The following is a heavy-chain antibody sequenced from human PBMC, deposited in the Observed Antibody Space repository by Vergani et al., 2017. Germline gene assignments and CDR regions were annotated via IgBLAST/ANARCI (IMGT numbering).Heavy chain of an antibody. Sequence: EVQVVETGGGLVQPGGSLRLSCAASVFTVSINYMSWVRQAPGKGLEWVSVIYNGNSTYYADSVKGRFIISRDNSKNTLYLHMNSLTAEDTAVYYCASITDRGTFDYWGQGTVVTVSS. D-gene: IGHD3-3*01. V-gene: IGHV3-66*01. J-gene: IGHJ4*01. CDR3: ASITDRGTFDY. CDR1: VFTVSINY. CDR2: IYNGNST.